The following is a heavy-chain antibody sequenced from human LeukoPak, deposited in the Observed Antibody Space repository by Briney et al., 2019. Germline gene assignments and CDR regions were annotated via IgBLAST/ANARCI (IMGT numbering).Heavy chain of an antibody. J-gene: IGHJ4*02. Sequence: ASVKVSCKASGYVFINYSFTWLRQAPGQGLEWMGWISAFNGQTHSAQNFQGRVTMTTDTSTNTAYMELRSLTSDDTAVYYCARIQLGESGDYWGQGTLVTVSS. CDR2: ISAFNGQT. CDR3: ARIQLGESGDY. V-gene: IGHV1-18*01. D-gene: IGHD3-10*01. CDR1: GYVFINYS.